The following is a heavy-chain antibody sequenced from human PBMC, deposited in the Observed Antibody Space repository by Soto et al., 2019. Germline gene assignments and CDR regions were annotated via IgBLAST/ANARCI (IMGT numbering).Heavy chain of an antibody. Sequence: PSETLSLTCTVSGGSISSYYWSWIRPPPGKGLEWIGYIYYSGSTNYNPSLKSRVTISVDTSKNQFSLKLSSVTAADTAVYYCASQYYYDSSGSQTFDYWGQGTQVTVSS. CDR3: ASQYYYDSSGSQTFDY. CDR2: IYYSGST. D-gene: IGHD3-22*01. CDR1: GGSISSYY. J-gene: IGHJ4*02. V-gene: IGHV4-59*08.